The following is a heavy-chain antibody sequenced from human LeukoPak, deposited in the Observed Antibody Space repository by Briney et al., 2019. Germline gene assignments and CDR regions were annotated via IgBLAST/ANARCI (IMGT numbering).Heavy chain of an antibody. CDR2: IKPSGGDT. Sequence: ASVKVSCKTSGYTFTDYNLHWVRQAPGQRLEWMGIIKPSGGDTSYAQTFQGRVFMTRDTSTSTVYMELSSLKSEDTAVYYCARVRDGYNDAYDIWGQGTMVTVSS. CDR3: ARVRDGYNDAYDI. CDR1: GYTFTDYN. D-gene: IGHD5-24*01. J-gene: IGHJ3*02. V-gene: IGHV1-46*01.